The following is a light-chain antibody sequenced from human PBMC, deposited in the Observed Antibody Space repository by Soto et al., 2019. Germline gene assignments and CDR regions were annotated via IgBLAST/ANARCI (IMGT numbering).Light chain of an antibody. CDR1: QGISSY. CDR3: QQYYSYPIT. V-gene: IGKV1-8*01. J-gene: IGKJ5*01. Sequence: AIRMTQSPSSFSASTGDRVTITCRASQGISSYLAWYQQKPGKAPKLLIYAASTWQSGVPSRFSGSGSGTDFTLTSSGLQAEDFATYYCQQYYSYPITFGQGTRLEIK. CDR2: AAS.